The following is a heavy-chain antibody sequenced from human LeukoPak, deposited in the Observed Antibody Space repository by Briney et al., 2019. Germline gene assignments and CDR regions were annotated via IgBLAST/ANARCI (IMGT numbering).Heavy chain of an antibody. CDR3: AKFAEGVVPAAMEDCFDY. CDR2: ISGSGGST. V-gene: IGHV3-23*01. CDR1: GFTFSSYG. D-gene: IGHD2-2*01. Sequence: GGSLRLSCAASGFTFSSYGMSWVRQAPGKGLEWVSAISGSGGSTYYADSVKGRFTISRDNSKNTLYLQMNSLRAEDTAVYYCAKFAEGVVPAAMEDCFDYWGQGTLVTVSS. J-gene: IGHJ4*02.